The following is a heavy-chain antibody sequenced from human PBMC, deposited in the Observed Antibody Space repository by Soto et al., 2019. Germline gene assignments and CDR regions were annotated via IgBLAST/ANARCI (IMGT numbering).Heavy chain of an antibody. CDR3: ARDRARGKLPVLDAFDI. CDR2: ISGYNGNT. J-gene: IGHJ3*02. CDR1: GYTFSSYG. Sequence: QVQLMQSGAEVKKPGASVRLSCKASGYTFSSYGISWVRQAPGQGLERMGWISGYNGNTDYAQKFQGRVNMTTDTSTSTAYMDLRSLRSDDTAVYYCARDRARGKLPVLDAFDIWGQGTMVTVSS. V-gene: IGHV1-18*01. D-gene: IGHD2-15*01.